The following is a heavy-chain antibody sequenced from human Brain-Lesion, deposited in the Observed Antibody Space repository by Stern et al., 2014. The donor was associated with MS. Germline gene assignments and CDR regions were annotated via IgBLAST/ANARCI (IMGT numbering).Heavy chain of an antibody. V-gene: IGHV4-61*02. CDR3: ARGRVVPGFQYYATDV. D-gene: IGHD2-2*01. CDR2: IFNSGST. J-gene: IGHJ6*02. CDR1: GGSISSGGYY. Sequence: MQLVESGPGLVKPSQTLSLSCTVSGGSISSGGYYWSWIRQPAGKGLEWIGGIFNSGSTSYNPSLKRRVPISIDTSKNQFSLRLNSMTAADTAVYYCARGRVVPGFQYYATDVWGQGTTVIVSS.